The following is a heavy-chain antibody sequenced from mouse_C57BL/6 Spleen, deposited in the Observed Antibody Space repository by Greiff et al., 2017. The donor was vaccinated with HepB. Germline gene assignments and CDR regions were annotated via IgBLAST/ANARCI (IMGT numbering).Heavy chain of an antibody. V-gene: IGHV5-4*01. CDR3: ASGPGSLYYFDY. CDR1: GFTFSSYA. CDR2: ISDGGSYT. D-gene: IGHD1-1*01. Sequence: EVQVVESGGGLVKPGGSLKLSCAASGFTFSSYAMSWVRQTPEKRLEWVATISDGGSYTYYPDNVKGRFTISRDNAKNNLYLQMSHLKSEDTAMYYCASGPGSLYYFDYWGQGTTLTVSS. J-gene: IGHJ2*01.